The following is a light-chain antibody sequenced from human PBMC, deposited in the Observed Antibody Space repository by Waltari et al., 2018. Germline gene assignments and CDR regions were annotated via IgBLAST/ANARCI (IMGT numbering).Light chain of an antibody. V-gene: IGKV3-15*01. Sequence: EIVMTQSPAPLSVSPGERGTLSCRASQSISSYLAWYQHKPGQAPRLLIYGAATRATDIPARFRGSGSGTEFTLTITGLQSEDFAVYYCQHYYNWPRAFGPGTNVEIK. CDR1: QSISSY. CDR3: QHYYNWPRA. J-gene: IGKJ1*01. CDR2: GAA.